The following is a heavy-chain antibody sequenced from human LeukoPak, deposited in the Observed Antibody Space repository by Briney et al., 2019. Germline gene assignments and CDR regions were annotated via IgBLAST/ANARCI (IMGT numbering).Heavy chain of an antibody. Sequence: ASVKVSCKASGYTFTSYDINWVRQATGQGLEWMGWMYPNSGNTGYAQKFQGRVTMTRNTSISTAYMELSSLRSEDTAVYYCARGLDDYGDYEGYWGQGTLVTVSS. CDR3: ARGLDDYGDYEGY. D-gene: IGHD4-17*01. CDR1: GYTFTSYD. V-gene: IGHV1-8*01. J-gene: IGHJ4*02. CDR2: MYPNSGNT.